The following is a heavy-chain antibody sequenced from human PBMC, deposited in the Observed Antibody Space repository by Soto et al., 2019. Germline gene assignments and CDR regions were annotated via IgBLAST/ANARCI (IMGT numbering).Heavy chain of an antibody. J-gene: IGHJ6*02. CDR3: ARDDSSGWTYYYYYGMDV. CDR1: GGTFSSYA. V-gene: IGHV1-69*13. Sequence: PVKVSCKASGGTFSSYAISWVRQAPGQGLEWMGGIIPIFGTANYAQKFQGRVTITADESTSTAYMELSSLRSEDTAVYYCARDDSSGWTYYYYYGMDVWGQGTTVTVSS. CDR2: IIPIFGTA. D-gene: IGHD6-19*01.